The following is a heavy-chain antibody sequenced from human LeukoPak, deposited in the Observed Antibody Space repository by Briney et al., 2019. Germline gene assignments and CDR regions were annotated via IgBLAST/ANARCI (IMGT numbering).Heavy chain of an antibody. V-gene: IGHV3-23*03. CDR2: IYSDGSGT. CDR1: GFNFGGFA. J-gene: IGHJ5*02. Sequence: PGGSLRLSCAASGFNFGGFAMTWGRQAPGGGLGWVSGIYSDGSGTFYSDSVKGRFTISRDNSKNILYLQMNNLRDEDTAIYYCAKDLNYGDGRWEFHTWGQGTLVTVSS. CDR3: AKDLNYGDGRWEFHT. D-gene: IGHD4-17*01.